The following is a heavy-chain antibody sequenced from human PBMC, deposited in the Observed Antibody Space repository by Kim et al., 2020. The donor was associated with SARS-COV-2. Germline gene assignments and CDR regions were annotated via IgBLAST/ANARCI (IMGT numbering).Heavy chain of an antibody. J-gene: IGHJ2*01. CDR3: ARGGVDTAMMILGSNWYFDL. D-gene: IGHD5-18*01. Sequence: GGSLRLSCAASGFTFSSYAMHWVRQATGKGLEWVSAIGTAGGTYYPGSVKGRFTISRENATNTLYLQMNSLRAGDTAVYYWARGGVDTAMMILGSNWYFDLWGRGTLVTVSS. V-gene: IGHV3-13*04. CDR2: IGTAGGT. CDR1: GFTFSSYA.